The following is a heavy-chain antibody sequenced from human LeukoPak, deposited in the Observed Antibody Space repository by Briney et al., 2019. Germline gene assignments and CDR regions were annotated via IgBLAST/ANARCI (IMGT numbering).Heavy chain of an antibody. V-gene: IGHV3-23*01. CDR3: AKRIAAAGTYYFDY. CDR1: GFTFSSYA. CDR2: ISGSGGST. D-gene: IGHD6-13*01. Sequence: GGSLRLSCAASGFTFSSYAMSWVRQAPGKGLEWVSAISGSGGSTYYADSVKGRFTISRDNSKNTLYLQMNSLGAEDTAVYYCAKRIAAAGTYYFDYWGQGTLVTVSS. J-gene: IGHJ4*02.